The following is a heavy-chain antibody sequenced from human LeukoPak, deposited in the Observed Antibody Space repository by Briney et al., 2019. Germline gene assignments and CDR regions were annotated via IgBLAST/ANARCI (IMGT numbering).Heavy chain of an antibody. J-gene: IGHJ4*02. Sequence: GGSLRLSCTASGFTFSSYSMTWVRQAPGKGLEWVSSVSDSSTYIYYTDSVKGRFTISRDNAKNSLYLQMNSLRADDAAVYYCARDLMRFLEWVNWGQGTLVTVSS. D-gene: IGHD3-3*01. CDR3: ARDLMRFLEWVN. CDR1: GFTFSSYS. V-gene: IGHV3-21*01. CDR2: VSDSSTYI.